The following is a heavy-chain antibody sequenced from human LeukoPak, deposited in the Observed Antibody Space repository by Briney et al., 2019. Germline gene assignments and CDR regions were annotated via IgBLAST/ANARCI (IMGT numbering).Heavy chain of an antibody. J-gene: IGHJ6*03. CDR3: AKASVPAATPYYMDV. CDR2: ISYDGSNK. D-gene: IGHD2-2*01. V-gene: IGHV3-30*01. Sequence: GGSLRLSCAASGFTFSSYAMHRVSQAPGKGLEWVAVISYDGSNKYYADSVKGRFTISRDNSKNTLYLQMNSLRAEDTAVYYCAKASVPAATPYYMDVWGKGTTVTVSS. CDR1: GFTFSSYA.